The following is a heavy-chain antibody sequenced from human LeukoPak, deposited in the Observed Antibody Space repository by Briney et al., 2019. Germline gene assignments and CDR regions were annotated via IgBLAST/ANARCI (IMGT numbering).Heavy chain of an antibody. D-gene: IGHD6-13*01. V-gene: IGHV3-30*04. CDR1: GFTFSSYA. CDR2: IPYDGSNK. Sequence: GGSLRLSCAASGFTFSSYAMHWVRQAPGKGLEWVAVIPYDGSNKYYADSVKGRFTISRDNSKNTLYLQMNSLRAEDTAVYYCATIAAEGAFDIWGQGTMVTVSS. CDR3: ATIAAEGAFDI. J-gene: IGHJ3*02.